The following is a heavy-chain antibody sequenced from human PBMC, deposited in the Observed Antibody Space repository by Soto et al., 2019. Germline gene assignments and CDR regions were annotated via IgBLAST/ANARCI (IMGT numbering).Heavy chain of an antibody. CDR1: GGSISSTSYY. CDR2: IYYSGST. J-gene: IGHJ4*02. Sequence: SETLSLTCTVSGGSISSTSYYWGWIRQPPGKGLDWIGTIYYSGSTYYKPSLKSRVTISVDTSKNQLSLKLSSVTAADTAVYYCASRKSSPYFDYWGQGTLVTVSS. V-gene: IGHV4-39*01. CDR3: ASRKSSPYFDY. D-gene: IGHD3-10*01.